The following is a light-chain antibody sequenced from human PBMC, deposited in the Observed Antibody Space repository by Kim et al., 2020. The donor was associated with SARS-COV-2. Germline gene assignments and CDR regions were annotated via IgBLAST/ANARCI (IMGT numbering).Light chain of an antibody. J-gene: IGLJ3*02. CDR1: KLGDKY. CDR3: QAWDSSFWV. Sequence: SYELTQPPSVSVSPGQTASITCSGDKLGDKYACWYQQKPGQSPVLVIYQDSKRHSGIPERFSGSNSGNTATLTISGTQAMDEADYYCQAWDSSFWVFGGG. V-gene: IGLV3-1*01. CDR2: QDS.